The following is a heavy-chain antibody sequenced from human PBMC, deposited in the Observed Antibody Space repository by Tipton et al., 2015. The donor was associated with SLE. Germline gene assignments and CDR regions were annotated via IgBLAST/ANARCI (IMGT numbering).Heavy chain of an antibody. D-gene: IGHD1-14*01. CDR3: ARARRTTSSHFDY. J-gene: IGHJ4*02. CDR2: IYHTGST. Sequence: TLSLTCTVSGGSISRIGYHWSWIRQHPGKGLEWIGYIYHTGSTYYNPSLESRLTISIDTSKNQFSLRLTSMTPADTALYYCARARRTTSSHFDYWGQGTLVTVSS. V-gene: IGHV4-31*03. CDR1: GGSISRIGYH.